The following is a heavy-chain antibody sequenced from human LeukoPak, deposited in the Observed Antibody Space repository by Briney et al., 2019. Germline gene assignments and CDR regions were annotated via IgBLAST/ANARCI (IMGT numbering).Heavy chain of an antibody. CDR2: INTGNGDT. Sequence: ASVKVSCKASGYTFTSYAIHWVRQAPGQRLEWLGWINTGNGDTRYSQTFQGRVTITRDTSASTAYMELSSLRPEDTAMYYCARDMGSGSLHYWGQGTLVTVSS. J-gene: IGHJ4*02. CDR3: ARDMGSGSLHY. CDR1: GYTFTSYA. D-gene: IGHD1-26*01. V-gene: IGHV1-3*04.